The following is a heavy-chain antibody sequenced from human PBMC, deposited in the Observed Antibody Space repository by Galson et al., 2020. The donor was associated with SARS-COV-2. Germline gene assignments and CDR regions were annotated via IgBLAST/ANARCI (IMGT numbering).Heavy chain of an antibody. CDR1: GFTFSSHA. V-gene: IGHV3-33*01. J-gene: IGHJ4*02. Sequence: GGSLRLSCAASGFTFSSHAMHWVRQAPGKGLDWVAQIFFDGSDKYYGDSVKGRFTISRDSSKNTVYLQMNNLRADDTAVYYCARDGQTSSGWAFDYWGQGTLVTVSS. CDR2: IFFDGSDK. CDR3: ARDGQTSSGWAFDY. D-gene: IGHD6-19*01.